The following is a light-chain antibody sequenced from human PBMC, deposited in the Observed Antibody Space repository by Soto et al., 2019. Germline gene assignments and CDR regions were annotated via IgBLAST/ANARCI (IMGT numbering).Light chain of an antibody. J-gene: IGLJ1*01. CDR3: CSYAGSDTYV. CDR1: SSDVGSYNI. V-gene: IGLV2-23*01. Sequence: QSALTQPASVSGSPGQAITISCTGTSSDVGSYNIVSWYQQYPGKAPKLMIYEGSKRPSGASIRFSGSKSGNTASLTISGLQAEDEADYYCCSYAGSDTYVFGTGTMVTVL. CDR2: EGS.